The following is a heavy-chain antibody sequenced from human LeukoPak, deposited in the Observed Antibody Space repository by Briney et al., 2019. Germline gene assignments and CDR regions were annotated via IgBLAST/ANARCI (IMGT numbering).Heavy chain of an antibody. CDR2: ISESGGNT. D-gene: IGHD3-3*01. CDR3: AKDPTDSTYYDFWSGYQPYYFDY. CDR1: GFAFSNYA. J-gene: IGHJ4*02. V-gene: IGHV3-23*01. Sequence: PGGSLRLSCAASGFAFSNYAMSWIRQASGKGLEWVSLISESGGNTYYADSVKGRFTISRDNSKNTLYLQMNSLRAEDTAVYYCAKDPTDSTYYDFWSGYQPYYFDYWGQGTLVTVSS.